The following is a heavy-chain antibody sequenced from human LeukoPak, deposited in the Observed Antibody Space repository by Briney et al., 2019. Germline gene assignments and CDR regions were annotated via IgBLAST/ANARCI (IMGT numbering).Heavy chain of an antibody. CDR1: GGSVSSGSYY. J-gene: IGHJ4*02. CDR2: IYYSRST. Sequence: SETLSLTCTVSGGSVSSGSYYWSWIRQPPGKGLEWLGYIYYSRSTNYNPSLKSRVTISVDTSKNQFSLKLSSLTAADTAVYYCARGLAAAGLYYFDSWGQGTLVTVSS. D-gene: IGHD6-13*01. CDR3: ARGLAAAGLYYFDS. V-gene: IGHV4-61*01.